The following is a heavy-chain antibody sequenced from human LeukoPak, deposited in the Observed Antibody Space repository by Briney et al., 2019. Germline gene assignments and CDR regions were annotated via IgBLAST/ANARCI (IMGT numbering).Heavy chain of an antibody. D-gene: IGHD3-22*01. V-gene: IGHV1-2*04. CDR3: ARVFLYLYDSSGYYDY. CDR2: INPNSGGT. Sequence: ASVKVSCKASGYTFTGYYMHWVRQAPGQGLEWMGWINPNSGGTNYAQKFQGWVTMTRDTSISTAYMELSRLRSDDTAVYYCARVFLYLYDSSGYYDYWGQGTLVTVSS. J-gene: IGHJ4*02. CDR1: GYTFTGYY.